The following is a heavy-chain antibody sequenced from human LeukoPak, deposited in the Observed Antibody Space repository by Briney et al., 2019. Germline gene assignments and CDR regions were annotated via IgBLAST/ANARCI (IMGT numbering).Heavy chain of an antibody. CDR3: ARGRPHGNDY. CDR1: GFTFSSYW. D-gene: IGHD4-23*01. CDR2: IASDGSST. Sequence: PGGSLRLSCAASGFTFSSYWMNWVRQAPGKGLVWVSRIASDGSSTTYADSVKGRFSISRDNAKNTLYLQMNSLRVEDTAVYYCARGRPHGNDYWGQGTLVTXSS. J-gene: IGHJ4*02. V-gene: IGHV3-74*01.